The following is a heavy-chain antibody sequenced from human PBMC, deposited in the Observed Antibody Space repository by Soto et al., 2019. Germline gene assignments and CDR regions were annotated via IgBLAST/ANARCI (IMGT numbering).Heavy chain of an antibody. Sequence: GGSLRLSCAASGFPLSSYAMSWVRQAPGKGLEWVSVIYSGGSTYYADSVKGRFTISRDNSKNTLYLQMNSLRAEDTAVYYCAREVGVWGRGTTVTVSS. V-gene: IGHV3-66*01. J-gene: IGHJ6*04. CDR1: GFPLSSYA. CDR3: AREVGV. CDR2: IYSGGST.